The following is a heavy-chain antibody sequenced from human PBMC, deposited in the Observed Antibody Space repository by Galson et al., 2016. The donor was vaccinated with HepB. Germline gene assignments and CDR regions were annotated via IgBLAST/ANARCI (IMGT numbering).Heavy chain of an antibody. CDR3: ARGGRDTAMDYYYYGMDV. D-gene: IGHD5-18*01. CDR1: GFTFSNYG. V-gene: IGHV3-66*01. Sequence: SLRLSCAASGFTFSNYGMHWVRQAPAKGLEWVSVIYSGGSTYYADSVKGRFTISRDNSKNTLYLQMNSLRAEDTAVYYCARGGRDTAMDYYYYGMDVWGQGTTVTVS. CDR2: IYSGGST. J-gene: IGHJ6*02.